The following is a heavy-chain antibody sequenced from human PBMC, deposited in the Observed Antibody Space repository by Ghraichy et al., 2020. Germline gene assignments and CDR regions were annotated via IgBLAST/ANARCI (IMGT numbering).Heavy chain of an antibody. CDR2: INHSGST. J-gene: IGHJ6*03. CDR3: ARMSVKWDMVRGHQTEYYYYMDV. V-gene: IGHV4-34*01. CDR1: GGSFSGYY. D-gene: IGHD3-10*01. Sequence: SETLSLTCAVYGGSFSGYYWSWIRQPPGKGLEWIGEINHSGSTNYNPSLKSRVTISVDTSKNQFSLKLSSVTAADTAVYYCARMSVKWDMVRGHQTEYYYYMDVWGKGTTVTVSS.